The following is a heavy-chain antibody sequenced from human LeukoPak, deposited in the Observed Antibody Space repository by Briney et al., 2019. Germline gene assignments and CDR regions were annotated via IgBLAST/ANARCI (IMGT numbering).Heavy chain of an antibody. CDR1: GGTFSSYA. D-gene: IGHD3-22*01. CDR2: IIPIFGTA. V-gene: IGHV1-69*13. CDR3: ARGTYYYDSSGYYSNYYYYGMDV. Sequence: ASVTVSCKASGGTFSSYAISWVRQAPGQGLEWMGGIIPIFGTANYAQKFQGRVTITADESTSTAYMELSSLRSEDTAVYYCARGTYYYDSSGYYSNYYYYGMDVWGQGTTVTVSS. J-gene: IGHJ6*02.